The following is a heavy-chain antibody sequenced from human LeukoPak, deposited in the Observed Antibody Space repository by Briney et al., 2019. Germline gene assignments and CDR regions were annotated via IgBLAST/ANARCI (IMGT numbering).Heavy chain of an antibody. Sequence: GASVKVSCKASGYTFTSYGINWVRQATGQGLEWMGWMNPNSGNTGYAQKFQGRVTMTRNTSISTAYMELSSLRSEDTAVYYCARVSEGMLLTFGGVIVILRPLDYWGQGTLVTVSS. D-gene: IGHD3-16*02. J-gene: IGHJ4*02. CDR1: GYTFTSYG. V-gene: IGHV1-8*01. CDR3: ARVSEGMLLTFGGVIVILRPLDY. CDR2: MNPNSGNT.